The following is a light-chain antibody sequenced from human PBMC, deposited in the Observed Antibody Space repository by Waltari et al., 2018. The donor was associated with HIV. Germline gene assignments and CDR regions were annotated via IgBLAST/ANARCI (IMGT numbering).Light chain of an antibody. Sequence: QSALTQPRSVSGSPGQSVTISCPETRSDVGGYNHVSWYQQHPGKAPKVMIYDVSKRPSGVPDRFSGSKSGNTASLTISGLQAEDEADYYCCSYAGSYIWVFGGGTKLTVL. CDR3: CSYAGSYIWV. CDR1: RSDVGGYNH. J-gene: IGLJ3*02. V-gene: IGLV2-11*01. CDR2: DVS.